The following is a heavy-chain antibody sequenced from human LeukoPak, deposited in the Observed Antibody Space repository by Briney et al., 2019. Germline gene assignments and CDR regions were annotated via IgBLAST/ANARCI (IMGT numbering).Heavy chain of an antibody. CDR1: GGSINNYY. Sequence: SETLSLTCTVSGGSINNYYWTWIRQPAGKGLEWIGRIYSSGKTNYNPSLKSRVTMSVDTSKNQFSLKLSSVTAADTAVYYCATLGYCSSTSCSHFDYWGQGTLVTVSS. CDR2: IYSSGKT. J-gene: IGHJ4*02. D-gene: IGHD2-2*01. CDR3: ATLGYCSSTSCSHFDY. V-gene: IGHV4-4*07.